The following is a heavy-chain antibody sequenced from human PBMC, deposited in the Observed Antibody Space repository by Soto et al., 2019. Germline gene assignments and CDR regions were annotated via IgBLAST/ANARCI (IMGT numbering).Heavy chain of an antibody. V-gene: IGHV4-34*01. CDR2: INHRGST. D-gene: IGHD2-15*01. J-gene: IGHJ4*02. Sequence: SETLSLTCAVYGGSFSGYYFTWIRQHPGKELEWIGEINHRGSTNYNPSHKSRVTISVDTSKNQFSLKLSSVTAADTAVYYCATRLPPGSQTRGYCSGGRCYGRGFDYWGQGTLVTVSS. CDR1: GGSFSGYY. CDR3: ATRLPPGSQTRGYCSGGRCYGRGFDY.